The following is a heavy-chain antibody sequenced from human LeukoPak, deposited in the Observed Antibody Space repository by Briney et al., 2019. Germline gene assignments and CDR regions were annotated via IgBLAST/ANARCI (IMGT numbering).Heavy chain of an antibody. Sequence: PGGSLRLSCAASGFTFGSYSMNWVRQAPGKGLEWVSYISSSSSTIYYADSVKGRFTISRDNAKNSLYLQMNSLRAEDTAVYYCARESSGFDYWGQGTLVTVSS. D-gene: IGHD6-19*01. V-gene: IGHV3-48*01. CDR1: GFTFGSYS. CDR2: ISSSSSTI. J-gene: IGHJ4*02. CDR3: ARESSGFDY.